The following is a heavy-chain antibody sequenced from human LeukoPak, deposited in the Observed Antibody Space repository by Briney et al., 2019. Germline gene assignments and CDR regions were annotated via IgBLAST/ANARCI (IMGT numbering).Heavy chain of an antibody. J-gene: IGHJ3*02. CDR2: IYSGGSA. CDR1: GFTVSSNY. Sequence: GGSLRLSCAASGFTVSSNYMSWVRQAPGKGLEWASVIYSGGSANSADSVKGRFTISRDNSKNTLYLQMNSLRAEDTAVYYCARDFPYYYDSSGPEGNAFDIWGQGTMVTVSS. CDR3: ARDFPYYYDSSGPEGNAFDI. D-gene: IGHD3-22*01. V-gene: IGHV3-53*01.